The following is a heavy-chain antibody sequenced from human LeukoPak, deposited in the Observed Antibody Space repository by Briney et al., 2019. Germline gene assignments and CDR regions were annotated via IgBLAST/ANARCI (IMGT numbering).Heavy chain of an antibody. Sequence: GESLKISCKDSGYRFTNYWIGWVRRMPGKGLEWMGIIYPGDSDTRYSPSFQGLVTISADKSISSAYLQWSSLKAPDTAVYYCARNKYGDYGGDYDYWGQGTLVTVSS. J-gene: IGHJ4*02. D-gene: IGHD4-17*01. V-gene: IGHV5-51*01. CDR1: GYRFTNYW. CDR3: ARNKYGDYGGDYDY. CDR2: IYPGDSDT.